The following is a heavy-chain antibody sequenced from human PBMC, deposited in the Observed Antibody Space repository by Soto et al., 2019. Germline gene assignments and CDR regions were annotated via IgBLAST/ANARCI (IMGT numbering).Heavy chain of an antibody. V-gene: IGHV3-48*02. J-gene: IGHJ4*02. CDR1: GFTFSSYS. CDR3: ARDLAVAGTLCFDY. D-gene: IGHD6-19*01. Sequence: EVQLVESGGGLVQPGGSLRLSCAASGFTFSSYSMNWVRQAPGQGLEWVSYISSSSSNIYYADSVKGRFTISRDNSKKSLYLQMNSLRDEDTAVYYFARDLAVAGTLCFDYWGQGTLVTVSS. CDR2: ISSSSSNI.